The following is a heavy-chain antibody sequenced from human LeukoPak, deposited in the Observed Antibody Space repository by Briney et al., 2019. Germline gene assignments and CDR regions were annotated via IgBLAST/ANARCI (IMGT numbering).Heavy chain of an antibody. CDR1: GFTFSSYS. Sequence: PGGSLRLSCAASGFTFSSYSMNWVRQAPGKGLEWVSYISSSSTIYYADSVKGRFTISRDNAKNSLYLQMNSLRAEDTAVYYCARGYYGSGSLSFDYWGQGTLVTVSS. CDR3: ARGYYGSGSLSFDY. J-gene: IGHJ4*02. D-gene: IGHD3-10*01. V-gene: IGHV3-48*04. CDR2: ISSSSTI.